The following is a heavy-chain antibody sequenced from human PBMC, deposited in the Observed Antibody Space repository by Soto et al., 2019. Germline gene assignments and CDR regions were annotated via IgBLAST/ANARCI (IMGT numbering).Heavy chain of an antibody. D-gene: IGHD6-13*01. V-gene: IGHV3-74*01. CDR3: VRGGYMHACDI. CDR1: GFTFSSYW. CDR2: MNNDGSYI. Sequence: EVQLVESGGGLVQPGGSLRLSCAASGFTFSSYWMYWVRQAPGKGLEWVSHMNNDGSYIIYAESMKGRFTFARDNDKKSLYLQMNSLRAEDTAVYYCVRGGYMHACDIWGQGTMVTVSS. J-gene: IGHJ3*02.